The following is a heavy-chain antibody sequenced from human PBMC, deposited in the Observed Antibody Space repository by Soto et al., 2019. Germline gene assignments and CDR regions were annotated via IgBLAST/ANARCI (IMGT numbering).Heavy chain of an antibody. Sequence: ASVKVSCKASGYTFTGYYMHWVRQAPGQGLEWMGWINPNSGGTNYAQKFQGWVTMTRDTSISTAYMELSRLRSDDTAVYYCAREGDSSKGYYGIDHWGQGTLVTVSS. CDR2: INPNSGGT. D-gene: IGHD3-22*01. CDR3: AREGDSSKGYYGIDH. CDR1: GYTFTGYY. J-gene: IGHJ4*02. V-gene: IGHV1-2*04.